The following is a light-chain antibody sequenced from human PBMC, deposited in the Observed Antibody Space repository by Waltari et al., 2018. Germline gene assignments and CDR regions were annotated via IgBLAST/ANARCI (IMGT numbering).Light chain of an antibody. J-gene: IGKJ3*01. CDR2: AAS. CDR1: QGVSSY. V-gene: IGKV1-9*01. Sequence: DIQLTQSPSFLSASVGDRVTITCRASQGVSSYLAWYQQKPGTAPKLLLYAASTLQSGVPSRFSGSGSGTEFTLTISSPQPEDCAAYYCQQLNSFPPTFGPGTKVDIK. CDR3: QQLNSFPPT.